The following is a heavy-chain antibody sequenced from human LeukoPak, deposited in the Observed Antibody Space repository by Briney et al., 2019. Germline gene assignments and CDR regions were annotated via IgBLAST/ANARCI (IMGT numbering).Heavy chain of an antibody. J-gene: IGHJ6*03. CDR2: IYSGGST. Sequence: GGSLRLSCAASGFTVSSNYMSWVRQAPGKGLEWVSVIYSGGSTYYADSVKGRFTISRDNSKNTLYLQMNSLRAEDTAVYYCARDRLATRAYYYYYMDVWGKGTTVTVSS. D-gene: IGHD2-15*01. V-gene: IGHV3-53*01. CDR1: GFTVSSNY. CDR3: ARDRLATRAYYYYYMDV.